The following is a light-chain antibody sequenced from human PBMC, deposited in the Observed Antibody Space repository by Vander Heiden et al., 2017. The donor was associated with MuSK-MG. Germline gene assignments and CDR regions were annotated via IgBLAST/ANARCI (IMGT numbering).Light chain of an antibody. CDR3: QQYNNWPPLT. V-gene: IGKV3-15*01. J-gene: IGKJ4*01. CDR2: GAS. CDR1: QSVSSN. Sequence: DIVMTQSPATLSVSPGERATLSCRASQSVSSNLAWYQQKPGQAPRLLIYGASTRDTGIPARFSGSGYEKEFTLTISSRQSEDFAVYYCQQYNNWPPLTFGGGTKVEIK.